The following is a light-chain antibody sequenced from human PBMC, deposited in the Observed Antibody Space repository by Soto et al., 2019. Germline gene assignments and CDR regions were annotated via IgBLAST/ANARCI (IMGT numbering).Light chain of an antibody. J-gene: IGKJ2*01. CDR1: QSISSY. CDR3: QQSYSIPVT. Sequence: DIQMTQSPSSLSASVGGRVTITCRASQSISSYLNWYQQKPGKAPKLLIHAASSLESGVPSRFSGSGSGTDFTLTISSLQPGDSATYYCQQSYSIPVTFGQGTKVDIK. CDR2: AAS. V-gene: IGKV1-39*01.